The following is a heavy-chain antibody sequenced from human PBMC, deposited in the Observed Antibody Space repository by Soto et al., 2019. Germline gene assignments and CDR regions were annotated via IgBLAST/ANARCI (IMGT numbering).Heavy chain of an antibody. D-gene: IGHD3-22*01. V-gene: IGHV1-69*12. CDR1: GGTFSSYA. Sequence: QVQLVQSGAEVKKPGSSVKVSCKASGGTFSSYAISWVRQAPGQGLEWMGEIIPILGTANYAQKFQGRVTITADESTSTAYMERSSLRSEDTAVYYCARDRGPSSGYYPYWFDPWGQGTLVTVSS. CDR3: ARDRGPSSGYYPYWFDP. CDR2: IIPILGTA. J-gene: IGHJ5*02.